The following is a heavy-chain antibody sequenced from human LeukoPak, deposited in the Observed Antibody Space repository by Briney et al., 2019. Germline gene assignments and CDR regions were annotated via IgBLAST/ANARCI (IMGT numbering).Heavy chain of an antibody. CDR1: GFTFSDYS. V-gene: IGHV3-21*01. D-gene: IGHD3-22*01. J-gene: IGHJ4*02. CDR2: VNTVSSYI. CDR3: ARLRRNSDRSDFFYYYDH. Sequence: GGSLRLSCAASGFTFSDYSLNWVRQAPGKGREWVASVNTVSSYIYYADSMRGRFTISRDNAKNSLFLQMNSLRAEDTAVYYCARLRRNSDRSDFFYYYDHWGQGTLVTVSS.